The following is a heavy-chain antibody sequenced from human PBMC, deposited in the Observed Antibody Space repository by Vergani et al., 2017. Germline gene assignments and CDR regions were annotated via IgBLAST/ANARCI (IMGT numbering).Heavy chain of an antibody. CDR1: GAYVGSGGYY. CDR2: IYYSGTT. Sequence: VQLLESGPGLVKASQTLSLTCSVSGAYVGSGGYYWSWVRQRPGMGLDWIGYIYYSGTTYYNPSLESRLTISLDTSENHLSLKLTSVTAADMAVYYCVRARRTCTYDHCPRYYYDLWGQGTLVTVSS. V-gene: IGHV4-31*03. CDR3: VRARRTCTYDHCPRYYYDL. D-gene: IGHD2-8*01. J-gene: IGHJ4*02.